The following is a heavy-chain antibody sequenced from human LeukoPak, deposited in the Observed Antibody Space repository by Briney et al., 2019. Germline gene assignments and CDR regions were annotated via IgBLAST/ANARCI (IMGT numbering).Heavy chain of an antibody. CDR3: ARDLASTSNWEFDY. CDR1: GYTLAGYF. V-gene: IGHV1-2*04. D-gene: IGHD1-26*01. Sequence: ASVKVSCKASGYTLAGYFIHWVRQAPGQGLEWVGRINPNSGDTEYAPKFQGWVTMTRDTSISTAYVEVKRLISDDTAVYYCARDLASTSNWEFDYWGQGTLVIVSS. CDR2: INPNSGDT. J-gene: IGHJ4*02.